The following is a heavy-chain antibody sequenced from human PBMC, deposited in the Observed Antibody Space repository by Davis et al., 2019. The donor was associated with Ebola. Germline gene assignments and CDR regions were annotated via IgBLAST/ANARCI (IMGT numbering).Heavy chain of an antibody. D-gene: IGHD1-26*01. CDR3: TGGSGSYRDY. V-gene: IGHV3-33*05. Sequence: GESLKISCAASGFTFSSYGMHWVRQAPGKGLEWVAVISYDGSNKYYADSVKGRFTISRDDSKNTAYLQMNSLKTEDTAVYYCTGGSGSYRDYWGQGTLVTVSS. CDR2: ISYDGSNK. J-gene: IGHJ4*02. CDR1: GFTFSSYG.